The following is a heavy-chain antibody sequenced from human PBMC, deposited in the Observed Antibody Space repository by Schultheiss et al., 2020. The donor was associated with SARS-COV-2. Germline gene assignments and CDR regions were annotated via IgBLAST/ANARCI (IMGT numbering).Heavy chain of an antibody. J-gene: IGHJ6*02. CDR3: ARGSQWDRTMDV. CDR2: ISSSSSDI. V-gene: IGHV3-21*01. D-gene: IGHD1-26*01. Sequence: GGSLRLSCAASGSTFDDYAMHWVRQAPGKGLEWVSSISSSSSDIYYADSVKGRFTISRDNAKNSLYLQMNSLRAEDTAVYYCARGSQWDRTMDVWGQGTTVTVSS. CDR1: GSTFDDYA.